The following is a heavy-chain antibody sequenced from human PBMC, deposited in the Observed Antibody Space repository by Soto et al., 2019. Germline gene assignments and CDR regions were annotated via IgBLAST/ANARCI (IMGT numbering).Heavy chain of an antibody. CDR3: ARSSGSYSYYGMDV. Sequence: QVQLVQSGAEVKKPGASVTFSCRASGYILTDYYMHWVRQAPGQGLEWVAWINPNNGDTKYAQNFQGRGTMTRDTSTSTVYMDLSRLRSDDTAVYYCARSSGSYSYYGMDVWGQGTTVTVSS. CDR2: INPNNGDT. J-gene: IGHJ6*02. D-gene: IGHD1-26*01. CDR1: GYILTDYY. V-gene: IGHV1-2*02.